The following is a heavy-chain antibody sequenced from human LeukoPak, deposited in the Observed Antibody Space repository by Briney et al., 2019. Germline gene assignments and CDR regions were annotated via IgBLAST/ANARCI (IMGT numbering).Heavy chain of an antibody. Sequence: GGSLRLSCAASGFTFSSYTMNWVRQAPGKGLEWISSISPTGNSIYYADSLKGRSTISRDAAKNSLYLQMSSLRAEDTAVYYCARDFMGESGYAGYWGQGTLVTVSS. J-gene: IGHJ4*02. D-gene: IGHD5-12*01. CDR2: ISPTGNSI. CDR1: GFTFSSYT. CDR3: ARDFMGESGYAGY. V-gene: IGHV3-21*01.